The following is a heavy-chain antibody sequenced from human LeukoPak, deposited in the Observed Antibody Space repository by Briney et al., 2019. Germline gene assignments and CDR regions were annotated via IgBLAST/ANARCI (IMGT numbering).Heavy chain of an antibody. J-gene: IGHJ4*03. CDR2: INPNSGGT. CDR3: ARVKYRYYYGSGSYAPDFDY. V-gene: IGHV1-2*02. CDR1: GYTFTGYY. Sequence: ASVKVSCKASGYTFTGYYMHWVRQAPGQGLEWMGWINPNSGGTNYAQKFQGRVTMTRDTSISTAYMELSRLRSDDTAVYYCARVKYRYYYGSGSYAPDFDYWGQGTMVTVSS. D-gene: IGHD3-10*01.